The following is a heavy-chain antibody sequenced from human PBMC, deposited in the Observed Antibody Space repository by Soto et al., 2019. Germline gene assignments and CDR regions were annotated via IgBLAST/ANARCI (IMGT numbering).Heavy chain of an antibody. CDR2: IIPIFGIA. D-gene: IGHD2-2*01. CDR1: GGTFSRYS. V-gene: IGHV1-69*13. Sequence: SVKVTCKASGGTFSRYSNTVVRQAPGHGLEWIGRIIPIFGIASYAQKFQGRVTITADESTSTAYMELSSLRSDDTAVYYCAREDRDRETGLVPAAIDGMDVWG. J-gene: IGHJ6*02. CDR3: AREDRDRETGLVPAAIDGMDV.